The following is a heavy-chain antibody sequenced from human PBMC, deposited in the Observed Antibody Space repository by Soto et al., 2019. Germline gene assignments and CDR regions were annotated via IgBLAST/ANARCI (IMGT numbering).Heavy chain of an antibody. CDR2: ISPGGDST. D-gene: IGHD1-1*01. V-gene: IGHV3-23*01. Sequence: EVQLLESGGGLVQPGGSLRLSCAASGFNFNIYAMTWVRQAPGKGLEWVSTISPGGDSTYFADSVKGRVTISRDNSKNTLSLQMNSLRAEDTATYFCAKALGNPYYYYYMDVWGTGTTVTVSS. J-gene: IGHJ6*03. CDR3: AKALGNPYYYYYMDV. CDR1: GFNFNIYA.